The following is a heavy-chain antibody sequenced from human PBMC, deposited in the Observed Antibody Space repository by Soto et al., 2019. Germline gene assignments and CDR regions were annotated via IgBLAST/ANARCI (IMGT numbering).Heavy chain of an antibody. V-gene: IGHV3-23*01. CDR3: VRGYRDARPY. CDR1: GFTFSNYA. CDR2: ITGAT. D-gene: IGHD2-2*02. J-gene: IGHJ4*02. Sequence: VQLLESGGGLVQPGGSLRLSCAASGFTFSNYAMSWVRQSPGKGLEWVSVITGATYYADSVKGRFIISRANAKSTLYLHMNSLRADDTAVYYCVRGYRDARPYWGQGTLVTVSS.